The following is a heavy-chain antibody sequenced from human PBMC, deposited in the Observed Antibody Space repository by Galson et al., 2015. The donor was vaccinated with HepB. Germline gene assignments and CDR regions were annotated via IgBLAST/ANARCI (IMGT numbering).Heavy chain of an antibody. J-gene: IGHJ6*02. V-gene: IGHV5-51*03. CDR2: IYPGDSDT. CDR3: ARDTVVTPGSWGYYYYGMDV. Sequence: QSGAEVKKPGESLKISCKGSGYSFTSYWIGWVRQMPGKGLEWMGIIYPGDSDTRYSPSFQGQVTISADKSISTAYLQWSSLKASDTAMYYCARDTVVTPGSWGYYYYGMDVWGQGTTVTVSS. D-gene: IGHD4-23*01. CDR1: GYSFTSYW.